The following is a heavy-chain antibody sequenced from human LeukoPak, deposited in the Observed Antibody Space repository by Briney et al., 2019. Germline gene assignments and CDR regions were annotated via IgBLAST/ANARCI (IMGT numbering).Heavy chain of an antibody. CDR1: GFTFAIHA. Sequence: GGSLRLSCAASGFTFAIHAMTWVRQAPGKGLEWVSGISGDGANTHYAESVKGQFTISRDNSQNTLFLQMNSLRAEDTAIYYCAKDSYVSGRPLHTFDVWGQGTMVTVSS. J-gene: IGHJ3*01. D-gene: IGHD3-10*01. CDR2: ISGDGANT. V-gene: IGHV3-23*01. CDR3: AKDSYVSGRPLHTFDV.